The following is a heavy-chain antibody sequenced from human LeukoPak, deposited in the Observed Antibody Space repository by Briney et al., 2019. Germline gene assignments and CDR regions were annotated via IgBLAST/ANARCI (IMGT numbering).Heavy chain of an antibody. CDR1: GYIFTDYY. CDR2: INPNSGGT. Sequence: ASVKVSCKASGYIFTDYYMHWVRQAPGQELGWMGRINPNSGGTNYAQKFQGRVTMTRDTSISTAYTELSSLRSEDTAVYYCASQLRKDLYYYYYYGMDVWGQGTTVTVSS. J-gene: IGHJ6*02. D-gene: IGHD1-7*01. CDR3: ASQLRKDLYYYYYYGMDV. V-gene: IGHV1/OR15-1*01.